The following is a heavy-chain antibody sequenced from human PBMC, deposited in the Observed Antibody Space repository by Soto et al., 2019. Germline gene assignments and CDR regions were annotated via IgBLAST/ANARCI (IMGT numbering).Heavy chain of an antibody. CDR3: ARVDYDILTGYCHFDY. V-gene: IGHV3-66*01. CDR1: GFTVSSNY. J-gene: IGHJ4*02. D-gene: IGHD3-9*01. Sequence: PGGSLRLSCAASGFTVSSNYMSWVRQAPGKGLEWVSVIYSGGSTYYADSVKGRFTISRDDSKNTLYLQMNSLRAEDTAVYYCARVDYDILTGYCHFDYWGQGTLVTVSS. CDR2: IYSGGST.